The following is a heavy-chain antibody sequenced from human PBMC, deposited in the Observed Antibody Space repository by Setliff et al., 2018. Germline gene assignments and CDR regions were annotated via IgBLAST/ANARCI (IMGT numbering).Heavy chain of an antibody. CDR2: FHTGGST. V-gene: IGHV4-61*09. Sequence: PSETLSLTCTVSGDSISSGSYYWTWIRQPAGKGLEWIGHFHTGGSTNYNRSLRSRVSISVDTSKNQFSLKLSSVTAADTAVYYCARRETYYNCWSGYYAYWGQGTLVTVSS. J-gene: IGHJ4*02. CDR3: ARRETYYNCWSGYYAY. D-gene: IGHD3-3*01. CDR1: GDSISSGSYY.